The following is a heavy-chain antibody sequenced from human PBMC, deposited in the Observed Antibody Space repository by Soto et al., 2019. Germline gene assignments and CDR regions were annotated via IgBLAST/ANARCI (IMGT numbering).Heavy chain of an antibody. CDR1: GFTFSDYY. J-gene: IGHJ6*03. V-gene: IGHV3-11*01. Sequence: QVQLVESGGGLVKPGGSLRLSCAASGFTFSDYYMSWIRQAPGKGLGWVSYISSSGSTIYYADSVKGRFTNSRDNAKNALYLQINRLRAEDTAVYDCGRAGAAAGYYYYYYYYMDVWGKGTTVTVSS. CDR2: ISSSGSTI. D-gene: IGHD6-13*01. CDR3: GRAGAAAGYYYYYYYYMDV.